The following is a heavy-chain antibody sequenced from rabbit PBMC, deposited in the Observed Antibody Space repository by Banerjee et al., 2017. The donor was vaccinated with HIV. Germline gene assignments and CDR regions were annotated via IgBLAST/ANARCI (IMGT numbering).Heavy chain of an antibody. CDR3: ARASDGWGPIYFSL. Sequence: QSLEESGGDLVKPGASLTLTCTASGFSFSSNAMCWVRQAPGKGLEWIACIYAGSSGSTYYASWAKGRFTISKTSSTTVTLQMTSLTAADTATYFCARASDGWGPIYFSLWGPGTLVTVS. CDR1: GFSFSSNA. J-gene: IGHJ4*01. CDR2: IYAGSSGST. V-gene: IGHV1S40*01. D-gene: IGHD4-1*01.